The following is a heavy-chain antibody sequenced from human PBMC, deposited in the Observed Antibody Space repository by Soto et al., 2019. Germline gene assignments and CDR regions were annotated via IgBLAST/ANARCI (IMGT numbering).Heavy chain of an antibody. CDR3: ARDLNTYYYGSGSTYGMDV. CDR1: GYTFTGYY. CDR2: INPNSGGT. D-gene: IGHD3-10*01. V-gene: IGHV1-2*04. Sequence: GASVKVSCKASGYTFTGYYMHWVRQAPGQGLEWMGWINPNSGGTNYAQKFKSWVTMTRDTSISTAYMELSRLRSDDTAVYYCARDLNTYYYGSGSTYGMDVWGQGTTVTVSS. J-gene: IGHJ6*02.